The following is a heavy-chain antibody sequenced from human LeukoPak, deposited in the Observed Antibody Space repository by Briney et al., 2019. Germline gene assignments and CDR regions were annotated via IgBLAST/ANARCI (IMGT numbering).Heavy chain of an antibody. D-gene: IGHD3-3*01. CDR2: MNPNSGNT. J-gene: IGHJ6*03. CDR1: GYTFTSYD. V-gene: IGHV1-8*03. CDR3: ARGLATYYDFWSGFYSGYYYYYMDV. Sequence: ASVTVSCKASGYTFTSYDINWVRQATGQGLEWMGWMNPNSGNTGYAQKFQGRVTITRNTSISTAYMELSSLRSEDTAVYYCARGLATYYDFWSGFYSGYYYYYMDVWGKGTTVTISS.